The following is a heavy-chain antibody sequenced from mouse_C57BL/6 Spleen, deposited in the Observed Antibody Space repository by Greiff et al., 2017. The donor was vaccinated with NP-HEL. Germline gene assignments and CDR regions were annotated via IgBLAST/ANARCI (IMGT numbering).Heavy chain of an antibody. V-gene: IGHV1-82*01. CDR3: AASTEPSSFFFAY. CDR1: GYAFSSSW. D-gene: IGHD1-1*01. CDR2: IYPGDGDT. Sequence: VQLQQSGPELVKPGASVKISCKASGYAFSSSWMNWAKQRPGKGLEWIGRIYPGDGDTNYNGKFKGKATLTADKSSSTAYMQLSSLTSEDSAVYFCAASTEPSSFFFAYWGQGTLVTVSA. J-gene: IGHJ3*01.